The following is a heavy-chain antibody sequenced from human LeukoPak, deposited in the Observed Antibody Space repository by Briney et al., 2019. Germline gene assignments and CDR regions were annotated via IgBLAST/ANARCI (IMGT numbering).Heavy chain of an antibody. D-gene: IGHD1-26*01. J-gene: IGHJ6*04. CDR3: ARDIGSRI. CDR2: IHASGST. Sequence: SETLSLTCTISGASISTYYWSWFRQPAGTGLEWIGRIHASGSTYYNPSLKSRVSMSIDLSKNQFSLSLNSVTAADTAVFYCARDIGSRIWGKGTTVIVSS. V-gene: IGHV4-4*07. CDR1: GASISTYY.